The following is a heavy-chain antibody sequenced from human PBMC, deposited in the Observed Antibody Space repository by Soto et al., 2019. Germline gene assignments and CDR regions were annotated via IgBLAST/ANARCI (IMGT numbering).Heavy chain of an antibody. CDR1: GFTVSSNY. CDR3: ASRITIFGVVIF. Sequence: GGSLRLSCAASGFTVSSNYMSWVRQAPGKGLEWVSVIYSGGSTYYADSVKGRFTISRDNSKNTLYLQMNSLRAEDTVVYYGASRITIFGVVIFWGQGTLVTVSS. J-gene: IGHJ4*02. V-gene: IGHV3-66*01. CDR2: IYSGGST. D-gene: IGHD3-3*01.